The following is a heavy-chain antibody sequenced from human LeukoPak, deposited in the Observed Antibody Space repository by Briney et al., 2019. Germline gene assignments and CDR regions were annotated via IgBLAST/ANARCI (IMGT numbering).Heavy chain of an antibody. Sequence: ASVKVSCKASGYTFTSYGISWVRQAPGQGLEWMGWISAYNGNTNYAQKLQGRVTMTTDTSTSTAYMELRSLRSDDTAVYYCARRRRQWLVSHWFDPWGQGTLVTVSS. CDR1: GYTFTSYG. J-gene: IGHJ5*02. CDR3: ARRRRQWLVSHWFDP. CDR2: ISAYNGNT. D-gene: IGHD6-19*01. V-gene: IGHV1-18*01.